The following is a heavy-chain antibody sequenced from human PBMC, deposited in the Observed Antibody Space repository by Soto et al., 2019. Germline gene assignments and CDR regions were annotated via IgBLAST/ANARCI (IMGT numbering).Heavy chain of an antibody. CDR3: ARGGGYNPFDY. J-gene: IGHJ4*02. V-gene: IGHV4-59*01. Sequence: PSETLSLTCTVSGGSISSYYWSWIRQPPGKGLEWIGYIYYSGSTNYNPSLKSRVTISVDTSKNQFSLKLSSVTAADTAVYYCARGGGYNPFDYWGQGTLVTVSS. CDR1: GGSISSYY. CDR2: IYYSGST. D-gene: IGHD5-12*01.